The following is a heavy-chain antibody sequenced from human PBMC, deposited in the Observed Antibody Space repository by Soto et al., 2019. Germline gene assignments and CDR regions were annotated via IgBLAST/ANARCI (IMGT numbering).Heavy chain of an antibody. J-gene: IGHJ6*02. Sequence: QVQLVESGGGLVKPGGSLRLSCAASGFAFSDYYMSWIRQAPGKGLEWLSYISSISGYTNYADSVEGRFTISRDNAKSSLYLQINSLRAEDTAVYYCARLGLSYYYYGMDVWGQGTTVTVSS. D-gene: IGHD6-19*01. CDR2: ISSISGYT. CDR1: GFAFSDYY. V-gene: IGHV3-11*05. CDR3: ARLGLSYYYYGMDV.